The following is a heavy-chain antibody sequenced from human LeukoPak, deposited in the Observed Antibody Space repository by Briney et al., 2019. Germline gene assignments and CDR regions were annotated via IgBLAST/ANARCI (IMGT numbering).Heavy chain of an antibody. CDR2: ISDDGSIK. CDR3: AKDRAFQAAGVTDY. V-gene: IGHV3-30*18. J-gene: IGHJ4*02. D-gene: IGHD3-10*01. Sequence: PGRSLRLSCAASGFTFSSHGMHWVRQAPGKGLKWVAVISDDGSIKLYGDSVKGRFTISRDNSENTLYLQMNSLKTEDTAVYYCAKDRAFQAAGVTDYWGQGTLVTVSS. CDR1: GFTFSSHG.